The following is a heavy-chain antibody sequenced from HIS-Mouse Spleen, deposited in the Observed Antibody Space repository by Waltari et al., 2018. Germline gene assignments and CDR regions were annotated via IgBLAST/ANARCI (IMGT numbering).Heavy chain of an antibody. V-gene: IGHV4-34*01. CDR3: ARMGPASGSYGDY. CDR2: INHSGST. D-gene: IGHD1-26*01. CDR1: GGSFSGYY. Sequence: QVQLQQWGAGLLKPSETLSLTCAVYGGSFSGYYWSWIRQPPGKGLEWIGEINHSGSTNYNPSLKSRVTISVDTSKNQFSLKLSSVTAADTAVYYCARMGPASGSYGDYWGKGTLVTVSS. J-gene: IGHJ4*02.